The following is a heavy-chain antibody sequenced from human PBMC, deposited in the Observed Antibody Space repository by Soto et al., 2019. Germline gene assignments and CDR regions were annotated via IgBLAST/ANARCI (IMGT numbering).Heavy chain of an antibody. CDR2: ISSSSSYI. V-gene: IGHV3-21*01. D-gene: IGHD2-15*01. Sequence: TGGSLRLSCAASGFTFTNYAMHWVRQAPGKGLEWVSSISSSSSYIYYADSVKGRFTISRDNAKNSLYLQMNSLRAEDTAVYYCARACSGGSCYHYWGQGTLVTVSS. CDR3: ARACSGGSCYHY. J-gene: IGHJ4*02. CDR1: GFTFTNYA.